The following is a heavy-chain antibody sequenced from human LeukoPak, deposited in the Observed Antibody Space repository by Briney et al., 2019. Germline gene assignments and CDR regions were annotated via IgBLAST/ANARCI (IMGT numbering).Heavy chain of an antibody. J-gene: IGHJ4*02. D-gene: IGHD2-2*02. CDR2: ISYDGSNK. CDR1: GFTFSSYG. V-gene: IGHV3-30*18. Sequence: GGSLRLSCAASGFTFSSYGMHWVRQAPGKGLEWVAVISYDGSNKYYADSVKGRFTISRDNSKNTLYLQMNSLRAEDTAVYYCAKEGSAGYCSSTSCYSVRYFDYWGQGTLVTVSS. CDR3: AKEGSAGYCSSTSCYSVRYFDY.